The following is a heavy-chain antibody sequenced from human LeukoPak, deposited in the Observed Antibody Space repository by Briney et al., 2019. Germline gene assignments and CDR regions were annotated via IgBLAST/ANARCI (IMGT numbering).Heavy chain of an antibody. Sequence: ASVRVSCTASGYTFSIYGFSWVRQAPGQGLEWMGWISAYNGNTNYAQKFQGRVTMTTDTSTSTAHMELRSLRSDDTAVYYCARQGYSGHSQGAADYWGQGTLVTVSS. J-gene: IGHJ4*02. CDR3: ARQGYSGHSQGAADY. CDR1: GYTFSIYG. D-gene: IGHD4-23*01. CDR2: ISAYNGNT. V-gene: IGHV1-18*01.